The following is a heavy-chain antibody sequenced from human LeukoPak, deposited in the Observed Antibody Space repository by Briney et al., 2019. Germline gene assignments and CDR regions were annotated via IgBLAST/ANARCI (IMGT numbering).Heavy chain of an antibody. CDR2: ISWNSVSI. CDR3: AKGQYSSTRVPIDY. J-gene: IGHJ4*02. D-gene: IGHD6-13*01. V-gene: IGHV3-9*01. CDR1: GFTFDDYA. Sequence: PGGSLRLSCAASGFTFDDYAMHWVRQAPGKGLEWVSGISWNSVSIAYADSVKGRFTISRDNAKNSLYLQMNSLRAEDTALYYCAKGQYSSTRVPIDYWGQGTLVTVSS.